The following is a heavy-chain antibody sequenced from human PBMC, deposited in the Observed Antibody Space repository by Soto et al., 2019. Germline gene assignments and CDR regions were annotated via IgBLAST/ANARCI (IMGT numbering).Heavy chain of an antibody. CDR1: GGTFSSYA. CDR2: IIPIFGTA. Sequence: SVKVSFKASGGTFSSYAISWVRQAPGQGLEWMGGIIPIFGTANYAQKFQGRVTITADESTSTAYMELSSLRSEDTAVYYCASAWTAMAAFDYWGQGTLVTVSS. J-gene: IGHJ4*02. D-gene: IGHD5-18*01. V-gene: IGHV1-69*13. CDR3: ASAWTAMAAFDY.